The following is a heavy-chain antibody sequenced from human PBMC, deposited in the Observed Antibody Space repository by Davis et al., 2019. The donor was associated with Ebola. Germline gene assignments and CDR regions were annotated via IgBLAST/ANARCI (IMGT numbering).Heavy chain of an antibody. J-gene: IGHJ3*02. CDR2: INTNTGNP. CDR3: ASLPDI. V-gene: IGHV7-4-1*02. Sequence: ASVKVSCKASGYSFTTYGMHWVRQAPGQGLEWMGWINTNTGNPTYAKGFTGRFVFSLDTSVSTVYLQINSLKTEDTAVYYCASLPDIWGQGTMVTVAS. CDR1: GYSFTTYG.